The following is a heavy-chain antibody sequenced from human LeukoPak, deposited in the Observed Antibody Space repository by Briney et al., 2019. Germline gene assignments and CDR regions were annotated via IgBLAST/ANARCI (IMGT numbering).Heavy chain of an antibody. J-gene: IGHJ4*02. CDR3: ARRPLRNYYGSGSYYNGGNFDY. V-gene: IGHV4-38-2*01. Sequence: GSLRLSCAASGFTFSSYGMSWVRQPPGKGLEWIGSIYYSGSTYYNPSLKSRVTISVDTSKNQFSLKLSSVTAADTAVYYCARRPLRNYYGSGSYYNGGNFDYWGQGTLVTVSS. CDR1: GFTFSSYG. CDR2: IYYSGST. D-gene: IGHD3-10*01.